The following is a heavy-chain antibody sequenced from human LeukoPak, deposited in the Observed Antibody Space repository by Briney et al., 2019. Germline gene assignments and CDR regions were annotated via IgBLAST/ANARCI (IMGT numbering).Heavy chain of an antibody. CDR1: GFTFDDYA. V-gene: IGHV3-9*03. Sequence: GRSLRLSCAASGFTFDDYAMHWVRQAPGKGLEWVSGIRWNSGSIGCADSVKGRFTISRDNAKNSLYLQMNSLRAEDMALYYCAKDIGWNYERRAFDIWGQGTMVTVSS. D-gene: IGHD1-7*01. CDR3: AKDIGWNYERRAFDI. CDR2: IRWNSGSI. J-gene: IGHJ3*02.